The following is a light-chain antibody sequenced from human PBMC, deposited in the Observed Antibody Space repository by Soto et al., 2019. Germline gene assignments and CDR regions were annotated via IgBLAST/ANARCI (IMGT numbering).Light chain of an antibody. CDR2: AAS. V-gene: IGKV1-9*01. J-gene: IGKJ4*01. Sequence: DIQLTQSPSFLSASVGDRVTITCRASQGISSYLAWYQQKPGKAPKLLIYAASTLQSGVPSRFSGSGSGTDLSLTISRLQPEDFATYYCQQLNSYPLTFGGGTKVEIK. CDR3: QQLNSYPLT. CDR1: QGISSY.